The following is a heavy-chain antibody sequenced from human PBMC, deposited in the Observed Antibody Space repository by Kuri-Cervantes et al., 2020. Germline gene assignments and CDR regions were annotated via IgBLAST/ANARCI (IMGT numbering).Heavy chain of an antibody. V-gene: IGHV1-3*01. D-gene: IGHD2-21*01. J-gene: IGHJ3*02. Sequence: ASVKVSCKASGYTFTSYAMHWVRQAPGQRLEWMGWINAGNGNTKYSQKLQGRVTMTTDTSTSTAYMELRSLRSDDTAVYYCARDTYRANFHDVFDIWGQGTTVTVSS. CDR2: INAGNGNT. CDR3: ARDTYRANFHDVFDI. CDR1: GYTFTSYA.